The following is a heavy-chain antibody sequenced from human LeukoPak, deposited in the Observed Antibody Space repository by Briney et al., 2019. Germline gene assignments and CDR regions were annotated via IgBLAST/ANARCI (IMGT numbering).Heavy chain of an antibody. V-gene: IGHV3-64*01. D-gene: IGHD1-1*01. CDR3: AKDRWTEVDAFDI. Sequence: GGSLRLSCAASGFTFSSYAMHWVRQAPGKGLEYVSAISSNGGSTYYANSVKGRFTISRDNSKNTLYLQMNSLRAEDTAVYYCAKDRWTEVDAFDIWGQGTMVTVSS. CDR1: GFTFSSYA. J-gene: IGHJ3*02. CDR2: ISSNGGST.